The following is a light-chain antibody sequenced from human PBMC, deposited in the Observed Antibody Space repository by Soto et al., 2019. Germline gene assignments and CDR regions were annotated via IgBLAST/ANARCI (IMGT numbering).Light chain of an antibody. J-gene: IGLJ3*02. CDR3: ETWDSNIRV. Sequence: QAVVTQSSSASASLGSSVKLTCTLSSGHSSYIIAWHQQQPGKAPRFLMRLEDSGNYNKGSGVPDRFSGSSYGADRYLTISNLHFEDEADYYCETWDSNIRVFGGGTKLTVL. CDR2: LEDSGNY. CDR1: SGHSSYI. V-gene: IGLV4-60*02.